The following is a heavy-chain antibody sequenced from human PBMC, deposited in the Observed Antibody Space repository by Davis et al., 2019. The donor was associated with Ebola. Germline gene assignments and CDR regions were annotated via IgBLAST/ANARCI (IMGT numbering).Heavy chain of an antibody. CDR2: INTNTGNP. CDR3: ATLPDI. J-gene: IGHJ3*02. CDR1: GYRFTTYG. Sequence: ASVKVSCKASGYRFTTYGMHWVRQAPGQGLEWLGWINTNTGNPTYAKGFTGRFVFSLDTSVSTAYLQINSLKTEDIAVYYCATLPDIWGQGTMVIVSS. V-gene: IGHV7-4-1*02.